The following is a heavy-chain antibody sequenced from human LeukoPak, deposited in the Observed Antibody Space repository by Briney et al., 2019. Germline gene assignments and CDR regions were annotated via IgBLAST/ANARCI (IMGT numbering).Heavy chain of an antibody. Sequence: PGGSLRLSCAASGFTFSSYSMNWVRQAPGKGLEWVSSISSSSSYIYYADSVKGRFTISRDNAKNSLYLQMNSLRAEDTAVYYCARGRGPLLRVVKGLFDIWGQGTMVTVSS. V-gene: IGHV3-21*01. D-gene: IGHD2-8*02. CDR2: ISSSSSYI. CDR1: GFTFSSYS. J-gene: IGHJ3*02. CDR3: ARGRGPLLRVVKGLFDI.